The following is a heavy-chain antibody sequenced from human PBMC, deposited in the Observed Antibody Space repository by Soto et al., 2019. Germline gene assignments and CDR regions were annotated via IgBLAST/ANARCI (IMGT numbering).Heavy chain of an antibody. CDR2: IYYSGST. CDR1: GGSISSYY. CDR3: ARVRPGGSSGWYWFDP. J-gene: IGHJ5*02. V-gene: IGHV4-59*01. D-gene: IGHD6-19*01. Sequence: SETLSLTCTVSGGSISSYYWSWIRQPPGKGLEWIGYIYYSGSTNYNPSLKSRVTISVDTSKNQFSLKLSSVTAADTAVYYCARVRPGGSSGWYWFDPWGQGTLVTVSS.